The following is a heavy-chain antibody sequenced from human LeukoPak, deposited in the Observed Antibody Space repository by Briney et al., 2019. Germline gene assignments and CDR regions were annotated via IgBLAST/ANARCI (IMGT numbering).Heavy chain of an antibody. CDR1: GYSFRSGYY. CDR3: ARKFYDFWSGSRGSYYFDY. CDR2: SYHSGST. V-gene: IGHV4-38-2*01. D-gene: IGHD3-3*01. J-gene: IGHJ4*02. Sequence: SSETLSLTCAVSGYSFRSGYYWGWIRPPPGKGLEWIGRSYHSGSTYYNQSLKSRVTISVDTSKNKFSLQLSSVTAADTAVYYFARKFYDFWSGSRGSYYFDYWGQGTLVSVSS.